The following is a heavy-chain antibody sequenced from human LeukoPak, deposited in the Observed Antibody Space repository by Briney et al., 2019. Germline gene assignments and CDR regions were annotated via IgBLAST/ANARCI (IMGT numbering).Heavy chain of an antibody. Sequence: GGSLRLSCAASGFTFSSYAMSWVRQAPGKGLEWVSAISGRGGSTYYADSVKGRFTISRDNAKNSLYLQMNSLRAGDTALYYCARRHLGSSAFDIWGQGTMVPVSS. CDR3: ARRHLGSSAFDI. D-gene: IGHD3-10*01. V-gene: IGHV3-23*01. CDR1: GFTFSSYA. CDR2: ISGRGGST. J-gene: IGHJ3*02.